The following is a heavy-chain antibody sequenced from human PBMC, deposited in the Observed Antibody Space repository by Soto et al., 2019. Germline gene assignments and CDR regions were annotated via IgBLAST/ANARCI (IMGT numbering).Heavy chain of an antibody. CDR1: GYTLPSYG. CDR2: IDPANGNT. V-gene: IGHV1-3*01. Sequence: SSVKVSCNASGYTLPSYGMHWIYQAPGQRLEWLGWIDPANGNTKDSRKFEGRVIITSDASANTAYMELSRLRPEDTAVYYCARDVASSIDAWGQGTLVTVPQ. CDR3: ARDVASSIDA. D-gene: IGHD6-6*01. J-gene: IGHJ4*02.